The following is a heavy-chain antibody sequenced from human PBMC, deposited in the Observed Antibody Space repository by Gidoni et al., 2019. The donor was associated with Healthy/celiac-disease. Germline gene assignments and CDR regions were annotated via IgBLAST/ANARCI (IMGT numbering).Heavy chain of an antibody. J-gene: IGHJ4*02. CDR3: AKEDDSSGYFDY. D-gene: IGHD3-22*01. V-gene: IGHV3-23*01. Sequence: VSAISGSGGSTYYADSVKGRFTISRDNSKNTLYLQMNSLRAEDTAVYYCAKEDDSSGYFDYWGQGTLVTVSS. CDR2: ISGSGGST.